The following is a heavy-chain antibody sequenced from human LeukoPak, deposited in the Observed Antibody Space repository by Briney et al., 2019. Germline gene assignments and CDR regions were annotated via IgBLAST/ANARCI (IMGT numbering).Heavy chain of an antibody. Sequence: SETLSLTCSVFSDSISPNYWTWIRQSPGKGLEWIGYVYYTGRTKYNPSLQSRLTISLDTSNNHFSLQLSPVTTADTAVYYCARLLDSDNSGAPDTFDMWGQGTMVTVSS. D-gene: IGHD3-22*01. V-gene: IGHV4-59*01. CDR2: VYYTGRT. CDR1: SDSISPNY. J-gene: IGHJ3*02. CDR3: ARLLDSDNSGAPDTFDM.